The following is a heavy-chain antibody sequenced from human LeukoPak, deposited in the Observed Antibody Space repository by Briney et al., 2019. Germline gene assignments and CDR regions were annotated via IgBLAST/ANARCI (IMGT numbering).Heavy chain of an antibody. CDR1: GFTFRSFA. J-gene: IGHJ3*02. CDR2: ISGSGDST. Sequence: GGSLRLSCAASGFTFRSFAVTWVRQAPGKGLEWVSVISGSGDSTYYADSVKGRFTISRDNAKNSLYLQMNSLRAEDTAVYSCARDHNGGYVHDAFDIWGQGTMVTVSS. D-gene: IGHD5-12*01. CDR3: ARDHNGGYVHDAFDI. V-gene: IGHV3-23*01.